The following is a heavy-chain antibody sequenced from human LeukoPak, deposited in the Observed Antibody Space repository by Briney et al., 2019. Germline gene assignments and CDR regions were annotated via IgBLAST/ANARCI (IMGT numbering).Heavy chain of an antibody. CDR3: ARDYDSDYMDG. J-gene: IGHJ6*03. V-gene: IGHV3-7*01. CDR2: IKQDGSEK. D-gene: IGHD3-16*01. CDR1: GFTFSSYA. Sequence: PGGSLRLSCAASGFTFSSYAMSWVRQAPGKGLEWVANIKQDGSEKYYVDSVKGRFTISRDNAKNSLYLQMNSLRAEDTAVYYCARDYDSDYMDGWGKGTTVTVSS.